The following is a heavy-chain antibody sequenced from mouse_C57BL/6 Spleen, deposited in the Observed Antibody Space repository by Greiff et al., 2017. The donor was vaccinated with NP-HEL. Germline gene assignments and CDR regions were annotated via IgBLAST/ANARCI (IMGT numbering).Heavy chain of an antibody. CDR3: ASSGSGRGDSLDY. CDR2: ISYDGSN. D-gene: IGHD1-1*01. J-gene: IGHJ2*01. V-gene: IGHV3-6*01. Sequence: EVQLQESGPGLVKPSQSLSLTCSVTGYSITSGYYWNWIRQFPGNKLEWMGYISYDGSNNYNPSLKNRISITRDTSKNQFFLKLNSVTTEDTATYYCASSGSGRGDSLDYWGQGTTLTVSS. CDR1: GYSITSGYY.